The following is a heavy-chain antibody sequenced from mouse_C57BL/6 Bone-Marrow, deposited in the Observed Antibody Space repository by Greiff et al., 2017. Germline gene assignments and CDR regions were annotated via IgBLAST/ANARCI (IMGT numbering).Heavy chain of an antibody. D-gene: IGHD1-1*02. CDR1: GYTFTSYG. CDR2: IYPRSGNT. J-gene: IGHJ2*01. V-gene: IGHV1-81*01. CDR3: ARVVYYFDY. Sequence: VQLQQSGAELARPGASVKLSCKASGYTFTSYGISWVKQRTGQGLEWIGEIYPRSGNTYYNEKFKGKATFTADTSSNTAYMQLSSLTTEDSAIYYCARVVYYFDYWGQGTTLTVSS.